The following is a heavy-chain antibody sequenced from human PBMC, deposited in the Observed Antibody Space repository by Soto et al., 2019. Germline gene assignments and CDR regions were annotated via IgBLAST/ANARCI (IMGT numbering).Heavy chain of an antibody. J-gene: IGHJ6*02. CDR3: ATVAVARGMDD. CDR2: ISGRGTSA. Sequence: GALRLSCAASGFSGFTFVNYAMTWVRQPPGKGLEWVSAISGRGTSAYYADSVKGRFTISRDNSKNTLTLQMDSLRVDDTAVYYCATVAVARGMDDWGRGTTVTVSS. CDR1: GFSGFTFVNYA. V-gene: IGHV3-23*01. D-gene: IGHD6-19*01.